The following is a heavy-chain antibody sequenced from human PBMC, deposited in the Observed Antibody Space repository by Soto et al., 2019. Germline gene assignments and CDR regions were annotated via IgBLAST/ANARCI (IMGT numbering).Heavy chain of an antibody. Sequence: PSETLSLTCTVSGGSITNGYYYWDWIRQPPGKGLEWIGCIYYSGSTYYNPSLKSRVTLSVDTSNNQFSLELSSVTAADTAVYYCARQMVVEPTATQNYIYYGMDVWGHGTTVTVSS. CDR1: GGSITNGYYY. J-gene: IGHJ6*02. CDR2: IYYSGST. V-gene: IGHV4-39*01. CDR3: ARQMVVEPTATQNYIYYGMDV. D-gene: IGHD2-15*01.